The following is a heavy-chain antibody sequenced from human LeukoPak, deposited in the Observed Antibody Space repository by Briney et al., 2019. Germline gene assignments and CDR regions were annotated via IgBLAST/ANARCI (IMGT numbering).Heavy chain of an antibody. J-gene: IGHJ3*02. CDR2: VNPNSGNT. V-gene: IGHV1-8*01. CDR1: GYTFTSYD. D-gene: IGHD3-10*01. CDR3: ATTTPHDYYGSGSYYRRLGAFDI. Sequence: GASVKVSCKASGYTFTSYDINWVRQATGQGLEWMGWVNPNSGNTGYAQRFQGRVTMTRNTSISTAYMELSSLRSEDTAVYYCATTTPHDYYGSGSYYRRLGAFDIWGQGTMVTVSS.